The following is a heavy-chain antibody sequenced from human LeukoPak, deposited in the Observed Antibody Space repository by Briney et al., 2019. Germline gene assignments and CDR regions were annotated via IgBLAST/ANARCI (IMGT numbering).Heavy chain of an antibody. CDR2: IWYDGSNK. V-gene: IGHV3-33*01. CDR1: GFTFRNHG. Sequence: GGSLRLSCAASGFTFRNHGMHWVRQAPGKGLEWVAVIWYDGSNKYYADSVKGRFTVSRDNSKNTLYLQMNSLGAEDTAVYYCARDRSVDYFDYWGQGILVTVSS. J-gene: IGHJ4*02. CDR3: ARDRSVDYFDY. D-gene: IGHD6-19*01.